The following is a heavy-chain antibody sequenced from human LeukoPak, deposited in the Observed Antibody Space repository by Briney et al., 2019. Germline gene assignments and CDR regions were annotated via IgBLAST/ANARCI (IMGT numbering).Heavy chain of an antibody. CDR2: IHIGNST. CDR1: GFTVSSND. D-gene: IGHD3-22*01. J-gene: IGHJ4*02. CDR3: AKALSNRITMIVVSG. V-gene: IGHV3-66*01. Sequence: QPGGSLRLSCAASGFTVSSNDMSWIRQAPGKGLEWVSIIHIGNSTYYADSVKGRFTISRDNSKNTLYLQMNSLRAEDTAVYYCAKALSNRITMIVVSGWGQGTLVTVSS.